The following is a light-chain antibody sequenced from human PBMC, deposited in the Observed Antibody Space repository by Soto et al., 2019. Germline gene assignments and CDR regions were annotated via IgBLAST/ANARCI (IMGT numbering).Light chain of an antibody. Sequence: EIVMTQSSATPSVSPVGIATLSGSGSQNVSSNLAWYQQKPGQAHRLIIYGASTRATGIPARFSGSGSGTEFALTISSLKSEDFAVYYCQQYNNWPPITCGHGTRRAIK. CDR3: QQYNNWPPIT. CDR2: GAS. V-gene: IGKV3-15*01. J-gene: IGKJ5*01. CDR1: QNVSSN.